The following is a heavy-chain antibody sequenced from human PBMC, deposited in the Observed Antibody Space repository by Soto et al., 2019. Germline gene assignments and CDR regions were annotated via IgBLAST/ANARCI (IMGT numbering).Heavy chain of an antibody. D-gene: IGHD2-21*02. V-gene: IGHV2-5*02. J-gene: IGHJ6*02. CDR3: VHSRCGGDCLQSYSSHYYYGMDI. Sequence: QITLKESGPTLVKPAQTLTLTCTFSGFSLSTGGMGVGWIRQPPGKALEWLALIYWGGDRRYSPSLMNRLTIAKDTSKNQVVLTMTNMDPVDTATYYCVHSRCGGDCLQSYSSHYYYGMDIWGQGTTVTVSS. CDR2: IYWGGDR. CDR1: GFSLSTGGMG.